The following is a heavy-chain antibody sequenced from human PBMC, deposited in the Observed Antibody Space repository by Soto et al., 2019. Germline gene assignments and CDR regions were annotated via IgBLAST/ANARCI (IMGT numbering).Heavy chain of an antibody. CDR2: IFPSDSDT. CDR3: ARHGMEMATISYYYGMDV. J-gene: IGHJ6*02. Sequence: PGESLKISCRTSGYRFTSYCIAWVLQMPCKGLEWMGIIFPSDSDTRYSPSFQGQVTISADKSISTAYLQWSSLKASDTAMYYCARHGMEMATISYYYGMDVWGQGTTVTVSS. V-gene: IGHV5-51*01. D-gene: IGHD5-12*01. CDR1: GYRFTSYC.